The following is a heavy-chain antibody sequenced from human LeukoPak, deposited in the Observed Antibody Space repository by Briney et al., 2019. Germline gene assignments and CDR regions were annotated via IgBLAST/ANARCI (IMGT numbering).Heavy chain of an antibody. J-gene: IGHJ5*02. Sequence: PSETLSLTCTVSGGSISSYYWSWIRQPPGKGLEWIGYIYYSGSTNYNPSLKSRVTISVDTSKNQFSLKLGSVTAADTAVYYCARVVDGYNLFNWFDPWGQGTLVTVSS. CDR2: IYYSGST. CDR3: ARVVDGYNLFNWFDP. V-gene: IGHV4-59*01. D-gene: IGHD5-24*01. CDR1: GGSISSYY.